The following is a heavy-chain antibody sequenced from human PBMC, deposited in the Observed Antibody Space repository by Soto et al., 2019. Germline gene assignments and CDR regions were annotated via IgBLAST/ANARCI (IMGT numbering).Heavy chain of an antibody. CDR3: AKATYYYDSSGYFPFDY. Sequence: PGGSLRLSCAASGFTFSSYAMSWVRQAPGKGLEWVPAISGSGGSTYYADSVKGRFTISRDNSKNTLYLQMNSLRAEDTAVYYCAKATYYYDSSGYFPFDYWGQGTLVTVSS. D-gene: IGHD3-22*01. J-gene: IGHJ4*02. CDR2: ISGSGGST. V-gene: IGHV3-23*01. CDR1: GFTFSSYA.